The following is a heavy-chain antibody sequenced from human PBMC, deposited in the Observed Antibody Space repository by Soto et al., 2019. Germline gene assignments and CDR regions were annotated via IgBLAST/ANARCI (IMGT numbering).Heavy chain of an antibody. D-gene: IGHD2-15*01. J-gene: IGHJ4*02. V-gene: IGHV3-74*01. CDR3: ARAFRCVGGDACYSPFDY. CDR1: GFTLSSYW. Sequence: EVQLVESGGGLVQPGGSLRLSCAASGFTLSSYWIYWVRQAPGKRAVWGSRISSDGTRISYGDSVKGRFTISRDNAKNALYLQMNRLRAEHTAVYYCARAFRCVGGDACYSPFDYWGQGTLVTVSS. CDR2: ISSDGTRI.